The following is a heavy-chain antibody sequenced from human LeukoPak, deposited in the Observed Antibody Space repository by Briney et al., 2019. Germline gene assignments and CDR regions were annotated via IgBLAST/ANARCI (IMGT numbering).Heavy chain of an antibody. D-gene: IGHD3-22*01. CDR1: GGSISSYY. V-gene: IGHV4-59*01. J-gene: IGHJ4*02. CDR3: ARDTSGYSRGSFDY. Sequence: SETLSLTCTVSGGSISSYYWSWIRQPPGKGLEWIGYIYYSGSTNYNPSLKSRVTISVDTSKNQFSLKLSSLTAADTAVYYCARDTSGYSRGSFDYWGQGTLVTVS. CDR2: IYYSGST.